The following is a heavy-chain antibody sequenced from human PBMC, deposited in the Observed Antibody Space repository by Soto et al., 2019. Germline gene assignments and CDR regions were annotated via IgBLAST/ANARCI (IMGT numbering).Heavy chain of an antibody. J-gene: IGHJ6*02. CDR1: GYTFTSYG. CDR2: INAYNGNT. V-gene: IGHV1-18*01. CDR3: AREITDHYYGMDV. Sequence: ASVKVSCKASGYTFTSYGISWVRQAPGQGLEWMGWINAYNGNTNYAQKLQGRVTMTTDTSTSTAYMELSSLRSEDTAVYYCAREITDHYYGMDVWGQGTTVTVSS. D-gene: IGHD1-20*01.